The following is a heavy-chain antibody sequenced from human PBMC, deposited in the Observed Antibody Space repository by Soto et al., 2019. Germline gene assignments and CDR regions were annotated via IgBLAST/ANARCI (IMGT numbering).Heavy chain of an antibody. J-gene: IGHJ4*02. Sequence: PGGSLRLSCAASGFTFSTYAMSWVRQAPGKGLEWVSDISGSGGSTYYADSVKGRFSISRDNSKNTLYLQMNSLRAEDTAVYYCAKEVRESSGWYPDYRGQGTLVTVSS. V-gene: IGHV3-23*01. CDR3: AKEVRESSGWYPDY. CDR1: GFTFSTYA. D-gene: IGHD6-19*01. CDR2: ISGSGGST.